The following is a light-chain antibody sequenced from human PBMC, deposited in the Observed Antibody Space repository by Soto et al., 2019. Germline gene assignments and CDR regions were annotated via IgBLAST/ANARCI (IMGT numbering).Light chain of an antibody. CDR1: RSDVGGDGY. CDR2: EVT. CDR3: ASNTADGKQV. Sequence: QSVLTQPASVSGSPGQSITISCTGTRSDVGGDGYVSWYQQHPGKAPKVMIYEVTNRPAGVSFRFSGSKSGNTASLTISGLQAEDEADYYCASNTADGKQVFGRGTKLTVL. J-gene: IGLJ3*02. V-gene: IGLV2-14*01.